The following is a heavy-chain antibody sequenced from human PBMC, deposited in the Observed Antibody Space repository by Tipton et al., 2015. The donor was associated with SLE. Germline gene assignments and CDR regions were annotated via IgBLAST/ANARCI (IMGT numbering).Heavy chain of an antibody. CDR2: IRSKAYGGTT. CDR1: GFTFGDYA. CDR3: TSGLGFL. V-gene: IGHV3-49*04. D-gene: IGHD2-2*03. Sequence: SLRLSCTASGFTFGDYALGWVRQAPGKGLEWVGFIRSKAYGGTTEYAATVKGRFTISRDDSKSIAYLQMNSLKTEDTAVYYCTSGLGFLWGQGTLVTVSS. J-gene: IGHJ4*02.